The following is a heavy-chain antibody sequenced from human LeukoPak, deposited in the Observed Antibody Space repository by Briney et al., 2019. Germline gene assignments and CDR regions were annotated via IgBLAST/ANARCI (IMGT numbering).Heavy chain of an antibody. D-gene: IGHD3-22*01. Sequence: GGSLGLSCAASGFTFSSNAKHWVRQAPGKGLEYVSAISSNGGSTYYANSVKGRFTISRDNSKNTLYLQMGSLRAEDMAVYYCARASCSSGYCLDYWGQGTLVTVSS. CDR3: ARASCSSGYCLDY. CDR1: GFTFSSNA. J-gene: IGHJ4*02. CDR2: ISSNGGST. V-gene: IGHV3-64*01.